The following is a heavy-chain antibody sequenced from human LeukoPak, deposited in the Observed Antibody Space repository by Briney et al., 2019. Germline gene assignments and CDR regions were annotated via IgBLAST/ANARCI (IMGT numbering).Heavy chain of an antibody. V-gene: IGHV4-59*01. J-gene: IGHJ3*01. Sequence: SETLSLTCTVSGGSISSYYWSWIRQPPGKGLEWIGYIYYSGNTNYNPSLKSRVTISVDTSKNQFSLKLSSVTAADTAVYYCARWSSGWSNAFDLWGQGTMVTVSS. CDR3: ARWSSGWSNAFDL. CDR2: IYYSGNT. CDR1: GGSISSYY. D-gene: IGHD6-19*01.